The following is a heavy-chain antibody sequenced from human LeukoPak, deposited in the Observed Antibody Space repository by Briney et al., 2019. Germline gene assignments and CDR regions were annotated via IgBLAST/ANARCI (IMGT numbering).Heavy chain of an antibody. D-gene: IGHD2-2*01. CDR2: ISSSGSTI. Sequence: GGSLRLSCAASGFTFSSYEMNWVRQAPGKGLEWVSSISSSGSTIYYGDSVKGRVTLSRANAKNSLYLQMNSLRAEDTAVYYCARYGVVVPALFYYYNYMDVWGKGTTVTVSS. V-gene: IGHV3-48*03. CDR3: ARYGVVVPALFYYYNYMDV. J-gene: IGHJ6*03. CDR1: GFTFSSYE.